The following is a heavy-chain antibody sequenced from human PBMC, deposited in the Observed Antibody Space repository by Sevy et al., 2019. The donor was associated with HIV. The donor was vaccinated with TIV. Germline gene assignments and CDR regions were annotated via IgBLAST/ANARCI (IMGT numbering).Heavy chain of an antibody. CDR1: GGSISSYY. Sequence: SETLSLTCTVSGGSISSYYWSWIRQPPGKGLEWIGYIYYSGSTNDNPSLKSRVTISVDTSKNQFSLKLSSVTAADTAVYYCARGCYGSGSYYYYYYYMDVWGKGTTVTVSS. D-gene: IGHD3-10*01. V-gene: IGHV4-59*01. CDR3: ARGCYGSGSYYYYYYYMDV. J-gene: IGHJ6*03. CDR2: IYYSGST.